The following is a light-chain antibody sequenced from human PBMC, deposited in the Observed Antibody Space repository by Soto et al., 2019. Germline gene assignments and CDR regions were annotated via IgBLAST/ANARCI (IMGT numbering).Light chain of an antibody. Sequence: DIVMTQFPDSLSVSLGERATINCKSSQSVLYRSKNKNALAWYQQKTGQPPKLLIYWASTRESGVPDRFSGSGSATDFTLTISSLQAEDVAVYYCQQYYSTFPLTFGGGTKVEIK. CDR2: WAS. J-gene: IGKJ4*01. CDR1: QSVLYRSKNKNA. CDR3: QQYYSTFPLT. V-gene: IGKV4-1*01.